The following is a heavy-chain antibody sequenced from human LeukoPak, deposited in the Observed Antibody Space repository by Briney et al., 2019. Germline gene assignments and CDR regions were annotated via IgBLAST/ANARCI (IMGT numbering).Heavy chain of an antibody. CDR1: GGSISSYY. J-gene: IGHJ5*02. Sequence: SETLSLTCTVSGGSISSYYWSWIRQPPGKGLEWIGYIYYSGGTTYNPSLKSRVTISVDTSKNQFSLKLSSVTAADTAVYYCARQGSNWFDPWGQGTLVTVSS. V-gene: IGHV4-59*08. CDR2: IYYSGGT. CDR3: ARQGSNWFDP.